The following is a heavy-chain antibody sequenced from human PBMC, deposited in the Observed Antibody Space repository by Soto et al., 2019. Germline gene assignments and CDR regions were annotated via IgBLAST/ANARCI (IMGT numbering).Heavy chain of an antibody. CDR3: ARTFSRSWSGSLWLFDP. CDR2: IYYSGST. CDR1: GGSISSYY. V-gene: IGHV4-59*01. D-gene: IGHD5-18*01. J-gene: IGHJ5*02. Sequence: SETLSLTCTVSGGSISSYYWSWIRQPPGKGLEWIGYIYYSGSTNYNPSLKSRVTISVDTSKNQFSLKLSSVTVAGTAVYYCARTFSRSWSGSLWLFDPWGQGTLVTVSS.